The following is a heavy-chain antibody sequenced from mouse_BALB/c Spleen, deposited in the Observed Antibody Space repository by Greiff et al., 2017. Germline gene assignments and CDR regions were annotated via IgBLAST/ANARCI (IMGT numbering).Heavy chain of an antibody. V-gene: IGHV5-6-2*01. CDR2: INSNGGST. J-gene: IGHJ4*01. D-gene: IGHD3-1*01. CDR1: GFTFSSYY. CDR3: ARRSGTGYAMDY. Sequence: EVMLVESGGGLVKLGGSLKLSCAASGFTFSSYYMSWVRQTPEKRLELVAAINSNGGSTYYPDTVKGRFTISRDNAKNTLYLQMSSLKSEDTALYYCARRSGTGYAMDYWGQGTSVTVSS.